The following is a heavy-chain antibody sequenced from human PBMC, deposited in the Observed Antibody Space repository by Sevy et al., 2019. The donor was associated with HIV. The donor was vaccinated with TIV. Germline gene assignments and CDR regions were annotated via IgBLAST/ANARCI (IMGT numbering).Heavy chain of an antibody. CDR2: IIPIFGTA. Sequence: ASLKVSCKASGGTFSSYAISWVRQAPGQGLEWMGGIIPIFGTANYAQKFQGRVTITADESTSTAYMELSSLRSEDTAVYYCARDGTVHCSSTSCPLDYWGQGTLVTVSS. V-gene: IGHV1-69*13. D-gene: IGHD2-2*01. CDR1: GGTFSSYA. CDR3: ARDGTVHCSSTSCPLDY. J-gene: IGHJ4*02.